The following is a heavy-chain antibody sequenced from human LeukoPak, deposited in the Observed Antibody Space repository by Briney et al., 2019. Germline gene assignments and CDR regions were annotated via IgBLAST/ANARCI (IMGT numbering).Heavy chain of an antibody. V-gene: IGHV3-53*01. J-gene: IGHJ4*02. CDR1: GFTVSSNY. D-gene: IGHD6-19*01. CDR3: ARDSLQWLVHGD. CDR2: IYSGGST. Sequence: TGGSLRLSCAASGFTVSSNYMSWVRQAPGKGLEWVSVIYSGGSTYYADSVKGRFTISRDNSKNTLYLQMNSLRAEDTAVYYCARDSLQWLVHGDWGQGTLVTVSS.